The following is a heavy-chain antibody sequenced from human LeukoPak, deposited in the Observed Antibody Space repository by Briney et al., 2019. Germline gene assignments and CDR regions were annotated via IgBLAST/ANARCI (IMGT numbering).Heavy chain of an antibody. D-gene: IGHD6-19*01. CDR1: GGSISSYY. Sequence: SETLSLTCTVSGGSISSYYWSWIRQPAGKGLEWIGRIYTSGSTNYNPSLKSRVTISVDTSKNQFSLKLSSVTAADTAVYYCARGRTGAKWLVRFDLDYWGQGTLVTVSS. V-gene: IGHV4-4*07. CDR3: ARGRTGAKWLVRFDLDY. CDR2: IYTSGST. J-gene: IGHJ4*02.